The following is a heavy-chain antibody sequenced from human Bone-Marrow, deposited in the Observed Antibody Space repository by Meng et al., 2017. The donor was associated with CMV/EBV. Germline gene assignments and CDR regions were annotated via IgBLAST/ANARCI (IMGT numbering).Heavy chain of an antibody. D-gene: IGHD1-1*01. CDR1: GGSISSYY. J-gene: IGHJ6*02. CDR2: IYYSGST. V-gene: IGHV4-59*01. CDR3: ARARRNYYYGMDV. Sequence: GSLRLSCTVAGGSISSYYWSWIRQLPGKGLEWIGYIYYSGSTNYNPSLTSRVTISVDPSKNQFSLKLSALSTADTAVYHWARARRNYYYGMDVWGQGTTVTVSS.